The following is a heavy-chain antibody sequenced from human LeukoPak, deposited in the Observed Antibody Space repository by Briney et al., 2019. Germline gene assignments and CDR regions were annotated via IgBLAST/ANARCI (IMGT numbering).Heavy chain of an antibody. CDR2: IYSDGRT. CDR3: AKAGRGGAITMVRGVKGDYYYMDV. CDR1: GFTVSNKY. J-gene: IGHJ6*03. Sequence: GGSLRLSCAASGFTVSNKYMTWVRQAPGKGLEWVSLIYSDGRTYYADSVKGRCTISRDNAKNSLYLQMNSLRAEDTAVYYCAKAGRGGAITMVRGVKGDYYYMDVWGKGTTVTISS. V-gene: IGHV3-53*01. D-gene: IGHD3-10*01.